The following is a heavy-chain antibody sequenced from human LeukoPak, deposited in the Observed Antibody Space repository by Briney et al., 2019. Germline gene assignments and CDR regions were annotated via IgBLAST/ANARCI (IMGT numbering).Heavy chain of an antibody. J-gene: IGHJ2*01. CDR2: IYYRGST. V-gene: IGHV4-59*08. CDR1: GDSIRSFY. CDR3: ARRAVVVLSPEWYFDL. Sequence: PSETLSLTCSVSGDSIRSFYWSWIRQVPGKGLEWIGYIYYRGSTNSNPSLQSRVTTSGDTSKNQLSLRLSSVTAADTAVYYCARRAVVVLSPEWYFDLWGRGTPVTVSS. D-gene: IGHD2-15*01.